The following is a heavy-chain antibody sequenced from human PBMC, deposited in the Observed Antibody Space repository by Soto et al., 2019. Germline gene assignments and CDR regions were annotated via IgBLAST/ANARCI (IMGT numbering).Heavy chain of an antibody. J-gene: IGHJ3*02. Sequence: QVQLEQSGAEVKKPGSSVKVSCKASGGTLSDHGVAWLRQAPGQGLEWMGGTIPVFNTAKYALKFQGRVTVTADKFTNIAYMELSSLRSEDTAFYFCARGVYGSGNYYTGPSAFDIWGQGTMVSVSS. CDR2: TIPVFNTA. V-gene: IGHV1-69*06. CDR3: ARGVYGSGNYYTGPSAFDI. CDR1: GGTLSDHG. D-gene: IGHD3-10*01.